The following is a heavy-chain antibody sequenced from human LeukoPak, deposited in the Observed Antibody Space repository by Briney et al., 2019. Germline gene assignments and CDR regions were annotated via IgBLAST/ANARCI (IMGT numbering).Heavy chain of an antibody. CDR3: ARHVQYSSSWLRYAFDI. Sequence: KPSETLSLTCTVSGGSISSYYWSWIRQPPGKGLEWIGYIYYSGSTNYNPSLKSRVTISVDTSKNQFSLKLSSVTAADTAVYYCARHVQYSSSWLRYAFDIWGQGTMVTVSS. CDR2: IYYSGST. V-gene: IGHV4-59*08. D-gene: IGHD6-13*01. CDR1: GGSISSYY. J-gene: IGHJ3*02.